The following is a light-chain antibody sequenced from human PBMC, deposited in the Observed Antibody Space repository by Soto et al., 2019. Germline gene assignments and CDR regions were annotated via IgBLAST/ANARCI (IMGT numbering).Light chain of an antibody. J-gene: IGKJ1*01. V-gene: IGKV3D-20*02. CDR2: GTS. Sequence: EIVLTQPPGTLSLSPGERATLSCRAIQSVDSRYLAWYQQKPGQAPRLLIYGTSSRATGIPDRFSGSGSGTDFTLTISSLEPEDFAVYYCQQRSNWPPWTFGQGTKVDIK. CDR3: QQRSNWPPWT. CDR1: QSVDSRY.